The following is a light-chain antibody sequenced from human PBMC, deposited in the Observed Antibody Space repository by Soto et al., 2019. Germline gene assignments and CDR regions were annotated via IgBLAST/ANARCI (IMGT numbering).Light chain of an antibody. V-gene: IGLV1-44*01. CDR2: SSN. J-gene: IGLJ1*01. CDR3: AAWVDSLNGPV. Sequence: QSVLTQPPSASGTPGQRVTISCSGSSSNIGSNTVNWYQQLPGTAPKLLIYSSNQRPSGVPDRFSGSKSGTSASLAISGLQSEDEADYYCAAWVDSLNGPVFGTGTKLTVL. CDR1: SSNIGSNT.